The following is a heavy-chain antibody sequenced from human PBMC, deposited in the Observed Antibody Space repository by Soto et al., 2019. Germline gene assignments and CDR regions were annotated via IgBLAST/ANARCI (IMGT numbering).Heavy chain of an antibody. CDR1: GFTFSSYG. V-gene: IGHV3-30*18. D-gene: IGHD6-19*01. J-gene: IGHJ1*01. CDR3: AKDRQWLVPEYFQH. CDR2: ISYDGSNK. Sequence: GGSLRLSCAASGFTFSSYGMHWVRQAPGKGLEWVAVISYDGSNKYYADSVKGRFTISRDNSKNTLYLQMNSLRAEDTAVYYCAKDRQWLVPEYFQHWGQGTLVTVSS.